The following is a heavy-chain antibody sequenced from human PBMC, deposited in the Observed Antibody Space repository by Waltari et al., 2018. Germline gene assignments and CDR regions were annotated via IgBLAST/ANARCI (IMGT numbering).Heavy chain of an antibody. CDR2: INPSGGST. V-gene: IGHV4-39*07. Sequence: QLQLQESGPGLVKPSETLSLTCTVSGGSISSSSYYWGWIRQPPGKGLEWMGIINPSGGSTSYAQKFQGRVTMTRDTSTSTVYMELSSLRSEDTAVYYCASSFHSSGSPFDPWGQGTLVTVSS. J-gene: IGHJ5*02. CDR3: ASSFHSSGSPFDP. D-gene: IGHD6-19*01. CDR1: GGSISSSSYY.